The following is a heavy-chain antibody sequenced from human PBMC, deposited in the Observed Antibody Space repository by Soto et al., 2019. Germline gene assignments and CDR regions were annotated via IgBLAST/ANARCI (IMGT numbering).Heavy chain of an antibody. V-gene: IGHV3-23*01. J-gene: IGHJ3*01. CDR1: GFTFSSYA. Sequence: EVQLLESGGGLVQPGGSLRLSCAASGFTFSSYAMSWVRQAPGKGLEWVSAISGSGGSTYYADSVKGRFTISRDNAKNSLNMQMIRLRAEDTAVYDWEKPVVAAADDAFDFWGQGTMVTVSS. CDR2: ISGSGGST. D-gene: IGHD2-2*01. CDR3: EKPVVAAADDAFDF.